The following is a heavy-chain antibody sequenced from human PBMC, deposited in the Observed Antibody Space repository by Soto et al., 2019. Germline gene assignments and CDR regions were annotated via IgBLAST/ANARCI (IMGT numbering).Heavy chain of an antibody. J-gene: IGHJ5*02. D-gene: IGHD3-10*01. Sequence: PSETLSLTCIVSGGSITNNDYYWGWIRRPPGKGLEWIGTIHYSGGASYNPSLKSRVIISADTSKNQFSLRLSSVTAADTAVYYCARRTPLYASESSRFDPWGQGARVTVSS. CDR3: ARRTPLYASESSRFDP. CDR2: IHYSGGA. V-gene: IGHV4-39*01. CDR1: GGSITNNDYY.